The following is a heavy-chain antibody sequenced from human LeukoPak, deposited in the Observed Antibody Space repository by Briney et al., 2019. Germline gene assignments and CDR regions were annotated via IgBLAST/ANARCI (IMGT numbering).Heavy chain of an antibody. V-gene: IGHV5-10-1*01. J-gene: IGHJ6*02. D-gene: IGHD1-1*01. CDR3: ARHENPLGTSRGMDV. Sequence: GESLKISCKGSGYSFTSYWISWVRQMPGKGLEWMGRIDTSDSYTNYSPSFQGHVTISAAKSIRTAYLQWSSLKASDTAMYYGARHENPLGTSRGMDVWGQGTTVTVSS. CDR2: IDTSDSYT. CDR1: GYSFTSYW.